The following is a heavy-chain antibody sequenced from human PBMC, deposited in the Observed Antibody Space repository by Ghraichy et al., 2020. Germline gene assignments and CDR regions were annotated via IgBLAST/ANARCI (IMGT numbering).Heavy chain of an antibody. CDR2: INHSGST. Sequence: SETLSLTCAVYGGSFSGYYWSWIRQPPGKGLEWIGEINHSGSTNYNPSLKSRVTISVDTSKNQFSLKLSSVTAADTAVYYCARTAAGVLWFRELRYFDYWGQGTLVTVSS. CDR1: GGSFSGYY. CDR3: ARTAAGVLWFRELRYFDY. J-gene: IGHJ4*02. D-gene: IGHD3-10*01. V-gene: IGHV4-34*01.